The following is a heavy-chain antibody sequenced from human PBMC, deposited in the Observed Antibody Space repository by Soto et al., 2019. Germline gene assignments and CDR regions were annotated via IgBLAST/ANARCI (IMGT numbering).Heavy chain of an antibody. CDR2: IYYSGST. D-gene: IGHD6-19*01. CDR3: ARSWSVAVPSPHWFDY. J-gene: IGHJ4*02. V-gene: IGHV4-31*03. CDR1: GGSISSGGYY. Sequence: QVQLQESCPGLVKPSQTLSLTCPVSGGSISSGGYYWSWIRQHPGKGLEWIGYIYYSGSTYYNPSLKSRVTISVDTSKNQFSLKLSSVTAADTAVYYCARSWSVAVPSPHWFDYWGKGTLVTVSS.